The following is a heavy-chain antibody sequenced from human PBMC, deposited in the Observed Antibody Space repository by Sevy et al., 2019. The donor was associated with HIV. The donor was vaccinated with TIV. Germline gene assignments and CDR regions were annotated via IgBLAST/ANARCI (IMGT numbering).Heavy chain of an antibody. Sequence: ASVTVSCKASGYTFTSDGISWVRQAPGQGLEWMGWISAYNGNTNYGQKLQGRGTMTTDTSTSTAYMELRSLRSDDTAVYYCARDLGGKIFGLPWAFDIWGQGTMVTVSS. CDR3: ARDLGGKIFGLPWAFDI. CDR1: GYTFTSDG. J-gene: IGHJ3*02. D-gene: IGHD3-3*01. V-gene: IGHV1-18*01. CDR2: ISAYNGNT.